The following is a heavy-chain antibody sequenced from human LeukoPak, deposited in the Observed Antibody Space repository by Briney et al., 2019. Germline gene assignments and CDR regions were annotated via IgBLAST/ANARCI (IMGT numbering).Heavy chain of an antibody. J-gene: IGHJ4*02. D-gene: IGHD6-19*01. Sequence: GRSLRLSCAASGFTCDDYAMHWVRQAPGKGLEWVSSISGGGESTYYADSVKGRFTVSRDNSKNTLYLQINSLRGEDTAVYYCAKGKYSSGGVPDYWGQGTLVTVSS. V-gene: IGHV3-23*01. CDR2: ISGGGEST. CDR3: AKGKYSSGGVPDY. CDR1: GFTCDDYA.